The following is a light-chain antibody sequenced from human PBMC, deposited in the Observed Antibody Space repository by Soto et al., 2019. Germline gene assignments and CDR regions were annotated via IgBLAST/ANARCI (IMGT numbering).Light chain of an antibody. V-gene: IGKV3-20*01. J-gene: IGKJ1*01. CDR2: GTS. CDR3: QQYGSSPWT. CDR1: QSVSSTY. Sequence: EIVLTQSPGSLSLSPGERATLSCRASQSVSSTYLAWYQQKPGQAPRLVLFGTSNRATGIPGRFTGSGSGTDFTLTISRLEPEDFAVYYCQQYGSSPWTFGQGTKVEIK.